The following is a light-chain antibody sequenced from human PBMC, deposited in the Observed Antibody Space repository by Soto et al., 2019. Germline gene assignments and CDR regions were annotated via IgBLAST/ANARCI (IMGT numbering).Light chain of an antibody. J-gene: IGLJ1*01. Sequence: QSVLTQPPSASGTPGQRVTISCSGSSSNIGSNTVNWYQQLPGTAPKLRIYSNNQRPSGVPDRFSGSKSGTSASLAISGLQSEDEADYYCAAWDDSLNGDVFGTGTKLTVL. V-gene: IGLV1-44*01. CDR3: AAWDDSLNGDV. CDR2: SNN. CDR1: SSNIGSNT.